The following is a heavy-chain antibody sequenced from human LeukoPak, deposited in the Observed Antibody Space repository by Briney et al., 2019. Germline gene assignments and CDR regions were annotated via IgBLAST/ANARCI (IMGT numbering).Heavy chain of an antibody. CDR3: AHRPFFWECSGRRSSWFDP. CDR1: GFSLSTSGVG. J-gene: IGHJ5*02. D-gene: IGHD3-10*02. Sequence: SGPTLVNPTQTLTLTCTFSGFSLSTSGVGVGWIRQPPGKALEWLALIYWDDDKRYSPSLKSRLTITKDTSKNQVVLTVTNMDPVDTATYYCAHRPFFWECSGRRSSWFDPWGQGTLVTVSS. V-gene: IGHV2-5*02. CDR2: IYWDDDK.